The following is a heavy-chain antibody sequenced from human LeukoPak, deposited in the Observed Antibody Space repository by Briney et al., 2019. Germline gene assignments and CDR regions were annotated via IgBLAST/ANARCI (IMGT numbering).Heavy chain of an antibody. J-gene: IGHJ3*02. CDR1: GGTFSSYA. CDR3: AKYMGSSGYPDAFDI. V-gene: IGHV1-69*13. CDR2: IIPIFGTA. D-gene: IGHD3-22*01. Sequence: GASVKVSCKASGGTFSSYAISWVRQAPGQGLEWMGGIIPIFGTANYAQKFQGRVTITADESTSTAYMELSSLRSEDTAVYYCAKYMGSSGYPDAFDIWGQGTMVTVSS.